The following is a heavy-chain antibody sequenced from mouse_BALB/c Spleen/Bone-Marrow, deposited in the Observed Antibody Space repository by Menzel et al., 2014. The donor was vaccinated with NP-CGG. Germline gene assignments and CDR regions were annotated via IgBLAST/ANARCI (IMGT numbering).Heavy chain of an antibody. CDR2: ISNGSSTI. D-gene: IGHD2-4*01. CDR3: ARKGAMITHYYAMDY. Sequence: EVKVVESGGGLVQPGGPRKLSCAASGFTFSSFGMHWVRQAPEKGLEWVAYISNGSSTIYYADTVKGRFTISRDNPKNTLFLQMTSLRSEDTAMYYRARKGAMITHYYAMDYWGQGTSVTVSS. V-gene: IGHV5-17*02. CDR1: GFTFSSFG. J-gene: IGHJ4*01.